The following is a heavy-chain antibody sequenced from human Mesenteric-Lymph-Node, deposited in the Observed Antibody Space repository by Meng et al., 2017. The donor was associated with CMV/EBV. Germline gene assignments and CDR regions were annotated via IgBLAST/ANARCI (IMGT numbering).Heavy chain of an antibody. D-gene: IGHD3-9*01. CDR3: AKDAFTGIDY. J-gene: IGHJ4*01. CDR1: GFSFIEYG. V-gene: IGHV3-30*02. Sequence: GESLKISCSASGFSFIEYGVHWVRQAPGQGLEWLLLSPFDGRNIYSADSVKGRFTVSRDDSKNTMYLQMNNLRPEDTAVYYCAKDAFTGIDYGGHGTLVTVSS. CDR2: SPFDGRNI.